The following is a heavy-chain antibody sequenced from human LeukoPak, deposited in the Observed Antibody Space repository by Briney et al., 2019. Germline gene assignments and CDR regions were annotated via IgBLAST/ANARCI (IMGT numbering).Heavy chain of an antibody. CDR2: IYTSGST. CDR3: ARGSIVVPPWYFDL. V-gene: IGHV4-4*07. CDR1: GGSISSYY. J-gene: IGHJ2*01. Sequence: SETLSLTCTVSGGSISSYYWSWIRQPAGKGLEWIGRIYTSGSTNYNPSLKSRVTMSVDTSKNQFSLKLSSVTAADTAVYYCARGSIVVPPWYFDLWGRGTLVTVSS. D-gene: IGHD2-2*01.